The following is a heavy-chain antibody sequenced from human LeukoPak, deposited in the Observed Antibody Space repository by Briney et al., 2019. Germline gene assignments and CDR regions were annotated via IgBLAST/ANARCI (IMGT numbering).Heavy chain of an antibody. Sequence: GGSLRLSCAASGFTFSSYAMHWVRQAPGKGLEWVAVISYDGSNKYYADSVKGRFTISRDNSKNTLYLQMNSLRAEDTAVYYCAREGGGSGSYRYGMDVWGQGTTVTVSS. D-gene: IGHD3-10*01. V-gene: IGHV3-30-3*01. CDR1: GFTFSSYA. J-gene: IGHJ6*02. CDR2: ISYDGSNK. CDR3: AREGGGSGSYRYGMDV.